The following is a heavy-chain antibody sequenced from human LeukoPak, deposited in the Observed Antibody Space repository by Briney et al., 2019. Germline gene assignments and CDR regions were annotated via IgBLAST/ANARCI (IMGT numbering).Heavy chain of an antibody. V-gene: IGHV3-48*01. J-gene: IGHJ4*02. CDR1: GFTFSSYS. CDR2: ISSSSSTI. Sequence: GGSLRLSCAASGFTFSSYSMNWVRQAPGKGLERVSYISSSSSTIYYADSVKGRFTISRDNAKNSLYLQMNSLRAEDTAVYYCARDPVQIFGVVIDYWGQGTLVTVSS. D-gene: IGHD3-3*01. CDR3: ARDPVQIFGVVIDY.